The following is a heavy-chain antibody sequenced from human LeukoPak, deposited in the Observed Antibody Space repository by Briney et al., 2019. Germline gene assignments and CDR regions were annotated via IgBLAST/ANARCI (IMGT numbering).Heavy chain of an antibody. D-gene: IGHD4-17*01. V-gene: IGHV6-1*01. CDR1: GDSVSSNSAA. CDR2: TYYRSKWYN. CDR3: AREGGYGDYVSYYFDY. Sequence: SQTLSLTCAISGDSVSSNSAAWNWIRQSPSRGLEWLGRTYYRSKWYNDYAVSVKSRITINPDTSKNQFSLKLSSVTAADTAVYYCAREGGYGDYVSYYFDYWGQGTLVTVSS. J-gene: IGHJ4*02.